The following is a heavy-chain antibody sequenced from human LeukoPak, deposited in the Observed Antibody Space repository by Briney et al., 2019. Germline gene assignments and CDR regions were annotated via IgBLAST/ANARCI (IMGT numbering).Heavy chain of an antibody. CDR2: INPKIGDA. J-gene: IGHJ4*02. CDR3: AISAFDY. Sequence: GASVTVSCKASGYTFIKYNMHWVRQPPGQGLEWLGIINPKIGDATSAQKFKGTVTISCDTSTTTVYMEMRRLTSDDTAVYYCAISAFDYWGQGTRVTV. V-gene: IGHV1-46*01. D-gene: IGHD3-10*01. CDR1: GYTFIKYN.